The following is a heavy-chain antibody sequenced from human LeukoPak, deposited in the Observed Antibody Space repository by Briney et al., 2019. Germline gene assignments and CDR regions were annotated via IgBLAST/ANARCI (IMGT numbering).Heavy chain of an antibody. CDR1: GFTFGDYS. V-gene: IGHV3-49*03. Sequence: GGSLRLSCTASGFTFGDYSMSWFRQAPGKGLEWVGFIRSKAYGGTIQYAASVRGRFTISKDDSKSIAYPQMDSLKTEDTAMYYCSRNPYYDFCCFDYWGQGTLVTVSS. CDR2: IRSKAYGGTI. D-gene: IGHD3-3*01. CDR3: SRNPYYDFCCFDY. J-gene: IGHJ4*02.